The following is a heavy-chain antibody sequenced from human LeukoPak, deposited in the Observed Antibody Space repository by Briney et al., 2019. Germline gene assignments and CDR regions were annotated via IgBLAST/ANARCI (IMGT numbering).Heavy chain of an antibody. V-gene: IGHV3-23*01. CDR2: ISGSGGST. CDR3: AKAAYYYDSSLSRSYYFDY. CDR1: GFTFSSYA. Sequence: SGESLRLSCAASGFTFSSYAMSWVRQAPGKGLEWVSAISGSGGSTYYADSVKGRFTISRDNSKNTLYLQMNSLRAEDTAVYYCAKAAYYYDSSLSRSYYFDYWGQGTLVTVSS. J-gene: IGHJ4*02. D-gene: IGHD3-22*01.